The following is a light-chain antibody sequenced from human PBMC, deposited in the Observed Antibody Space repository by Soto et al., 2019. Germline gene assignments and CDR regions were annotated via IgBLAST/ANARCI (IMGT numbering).Light chain of an antibody. CDR2: GAP. CDR3: QQYNKWPPYT. CDR1: QSVSSN. V-gene: IGKV3-15*01. Sequence: EIVMTQSPANLSVSPGERATLSCRASQSVSSNLAWYQQKPGQAPRLLIYGAPTRAPGIPARFSGSGSGTEFTLTISSLQSEDFAVYYCQQYNKWPPYTFGQGTKLEIK. J-gene: IGKJ2*01.